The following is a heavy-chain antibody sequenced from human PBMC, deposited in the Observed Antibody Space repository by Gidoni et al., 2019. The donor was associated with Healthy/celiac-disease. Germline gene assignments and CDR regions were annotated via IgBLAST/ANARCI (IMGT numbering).Heavy chain of an antibody. CDR1: GFTFSSYW. J-gene: IGHJ4*02. CDR2: INSDGSST. Sequence: EVQLVESGGGLVQPGGSLRLSCAASGFTFSSYWMNWVRQAPGKGLVWVSRINSDGSSTSYADSVKGRFTISRDNAKNTLYLQMNSLRAEDTAVYYCAREGWFGELFDYWGQGTLVTVSS. D-gene: IGHD3-10*01. CDR3: AREGWFGELFDY. V-gene: IGHV3-74*01.